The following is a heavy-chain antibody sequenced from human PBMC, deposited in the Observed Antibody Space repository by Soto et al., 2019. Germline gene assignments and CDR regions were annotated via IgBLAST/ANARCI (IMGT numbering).Heavy chain of an antibody. J-gene: IGHJ6*02. CDR3: ARDKRWELRLDQHNGMDV. CDR2: ISSSSTYK. CDR1: GFTFSSHS. D-gene: IGHD1-26*01. V-gene: IGHV3-21*01. Sequence: GGSLRLSCAASGFTFSSHSMNWVRQAPGKGLEWVSSISSSSTYKYYADSVKGRFTIARDNAKNSLYLQMNSLRAEDTAVYYCARDKRWELRLDQHNGMDVWGQGTTVTVSS.